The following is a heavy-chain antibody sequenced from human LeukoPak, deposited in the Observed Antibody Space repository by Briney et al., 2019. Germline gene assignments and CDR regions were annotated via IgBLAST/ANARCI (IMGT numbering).Heavy chain of an antibody. CDR2: IYSTGST. D-gene: IGHD3-16*01. CDR3: ARVPYATYAFDI. V-gene: IGHV4-59*01. CDR1: GGSISGYY. J-gene: IGHJ3*02. Sequence: SETLSLTCTVSGGSISGYYWSWVRQSPEKGLESIGFIYSTGSTSYNPSLRSRVTISVDTSKNQFSLKLSSVTAADTAIYYCARVPYATYAFDIWGQGTMVTVSS.